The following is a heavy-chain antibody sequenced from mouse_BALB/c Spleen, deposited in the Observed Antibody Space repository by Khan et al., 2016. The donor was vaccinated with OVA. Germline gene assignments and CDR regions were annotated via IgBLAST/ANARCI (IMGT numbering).Heavy chain of an antibody. CDR1: GFTFSTYA. V-gene: IGHV5-9-3*01. CDR2: ISSDGDYT. CDR3: ARSPYGNFAY. J-gene: IGHJ3*01. Sequence: EVELVESGGGLVKPGGSLKLSCAASGFTFSTYAMSWVRQTPEKRLEWVATISSDGDYTYHTANVTGRFTISRDNAKNTLYLQMSSLRSEDTAMYYCARSPYGNFAYWGQGTLVTVSA. D-gene: IGHD2-1*01.